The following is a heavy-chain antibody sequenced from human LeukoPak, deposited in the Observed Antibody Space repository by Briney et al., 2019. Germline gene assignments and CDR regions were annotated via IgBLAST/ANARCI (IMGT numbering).Heavy chain of an antibody. CDR2: IVPIFGTA. J-gene: IGHJ2*01. CDR3: ASCRGCYDWYFDL. D-gene: IGHD2-2*01. CDR1: GGTFSSYA. V-gene: IGHV1-69*13. Sequence: VASVKVSCKASGGTFSSYAISWVRQAPGQGLEWMGGIVPIFGTANYAQKFQGRVTITADESTSTAYMELSSLRSEDTAVYYCASCRGCYDWYFDLWGRGTLVTVSS.